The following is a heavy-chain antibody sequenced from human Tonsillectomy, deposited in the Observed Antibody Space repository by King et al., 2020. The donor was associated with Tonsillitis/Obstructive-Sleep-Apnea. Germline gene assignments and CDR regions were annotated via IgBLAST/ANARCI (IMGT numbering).Heavy chain of an antibody. CDR3: ARGIAVADFYFDY. CDR2: IYSGSST. Sequence: VQLVESGGGLVQPGGSLRLSCAASGFSVSSNYMSWVRQAPGKGLEWGAVIYSGSSTNYADSVKGRFTISRDNSKNTLYLQMNSLGAEDMAVYYCARGIAVADFYFDYWGQGTLVTVSS. D-gene: IGHD6-19*01. J-gene: IGHJ4*02. CDR1: GFSVSSNY. V-gene: IGHV3-66*01.